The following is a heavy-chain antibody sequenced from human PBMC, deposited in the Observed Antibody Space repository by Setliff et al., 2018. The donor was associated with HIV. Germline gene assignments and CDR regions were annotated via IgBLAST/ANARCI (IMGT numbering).Heavy chain of an antibody. CDR2: MNPDSRNT. CDR1: GYTFTNYD. V-gene: IGHV1-8*02. Sequence: ASVKVSCKPSGYTFTNYDINWVRQAAGQGLEWMGWMNPDSRNTGYAQRFEGSVTMTWDTSISTAYMELNNVKFEDTAVYYCARARTDYYDRRRRSHYYIDVWARGATVTVSS. CDR3: ARARTDYYDRRRRSHYYIDV. D-gene: IGHD3-22*01. J-gene: IGHJ6*03.